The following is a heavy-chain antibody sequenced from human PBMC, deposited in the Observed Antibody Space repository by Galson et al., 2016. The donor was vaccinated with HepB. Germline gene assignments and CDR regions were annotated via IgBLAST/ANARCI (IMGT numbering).Heavy chain of an antibody. CDR3: ARDRVSGGGSYPYYFDY. V-gene: IGHV1-18*01. CDR1: GGSLSSYV. Sequence: SVKVSCKASGGSLSSYVISWVRQARGQGLEWMGWISANNGNTHYAQKLQGRVTMTTDTSTSTAYMELRSLGSDDTAVYYCARDRVSGGGSYPYYFDYWGQGTLVTVSS. D-gene: IGHD1-26*01. CDR2: ISANNGNT. J-gene: IGHJ4*02.